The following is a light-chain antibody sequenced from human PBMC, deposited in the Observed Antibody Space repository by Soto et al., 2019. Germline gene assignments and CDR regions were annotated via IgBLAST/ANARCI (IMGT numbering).Light chain of an antibody. CDR3: SSYKTATTHV. J-gene: IGLJ1*01. CDR2: DVS. CDR1: SSDVGAYNY. V-gene: IGLV2-14*01. Sequence: QSVLTQPASVSGSPGQSITISCTGTSSDVGAYNYDSWYQQYPGEAPKVIIYDVSHRPAGVSNRFSGSKSGNTASLTISGLQTQYEADYYCSSYKTATTHVFGPGTEVT.